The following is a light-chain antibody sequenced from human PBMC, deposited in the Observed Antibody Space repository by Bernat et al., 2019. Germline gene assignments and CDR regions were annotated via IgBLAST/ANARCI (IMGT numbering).Light chain of an antibody. J-gene: IGLJ1*01. CDR3: ISYAGNNIFV. V-gene: IGLV2-8*01. CDR1: GSDVGGYKY. Sequence: QSALTQPPSASGSPGQSVTISCTGTGSDVGGYKYVSWYQQHPGKAPKLMIYEVSKRPSGVPDRFSGSKSGNTASLTVSGLQAEDEADYYCISYAGNNIFVFGTGTKVTVL. CDR2: EVS.